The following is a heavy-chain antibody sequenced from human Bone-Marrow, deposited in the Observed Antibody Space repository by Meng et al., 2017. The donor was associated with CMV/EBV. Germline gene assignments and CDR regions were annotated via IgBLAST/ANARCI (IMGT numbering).Heavy chain of an antibody. CDR3: ARGRVPAAIDDGY. CDR2: MNPNSGNT. V-gene: IGHV1-8*03. J-gene: IGHJ4*02. D-gene: IGHD2-2*01. Sequence: ASVKVSCKASGYTFTSYDINWVRQATGQGLEWMGWMNPNSGNTGYAQKFQGRVTITRNTSISTAYMELSSLRSEDTAVYYCARGRVPAAIDDGYWGQGTLVTVSS. CDR1: GYTFTSYD.